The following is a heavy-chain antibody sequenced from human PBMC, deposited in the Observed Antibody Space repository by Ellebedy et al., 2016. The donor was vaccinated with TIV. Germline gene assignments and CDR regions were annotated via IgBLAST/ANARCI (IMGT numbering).Heavy chain of an antibody. Sequence: GGSLRLSCKGSGYTFTTYWIAWVRQKPGKGLEWMGFIYPRDSDTRYSPSSQGQVTISADKSTNTAYLQWNSLKASDTAIYYCARHNIGKGGSGSYGGVDSWGQGTLVTVSS. CDR3: ARHNIGKGGSGSYGGVDS. CDR2: IYPRDSDT. J-gene: IGHJ4*02. V-gene: IGHV5-51*01. CDR1: GYTFTTYW. D-gene: IGHD3-10*01.